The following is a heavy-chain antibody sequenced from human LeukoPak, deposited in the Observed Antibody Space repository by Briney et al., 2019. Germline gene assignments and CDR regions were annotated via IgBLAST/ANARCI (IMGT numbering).Heavy chain of an antibody. D-gene: IGHD1-26*01. Sequence: GGSLRLSCAASGFTFSSYAMSWVRQAPGKGLEWVSAISGSGGSTYYADSVKGRFTISRDNSKNTLYLQMSSLRAEDTAVYYCATSPIVGATYFDYWGQGTLVTVSS. J-gene: IGHJ4*02. CDR3: ATSPIVGATYFDY. CDR1: GFTFSSYA. CDR2: ISGSGGST. V-gene: IGHV3-23*01.